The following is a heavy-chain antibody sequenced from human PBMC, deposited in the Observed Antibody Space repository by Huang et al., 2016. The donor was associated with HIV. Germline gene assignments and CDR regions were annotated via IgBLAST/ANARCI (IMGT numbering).Heavy chain of an antibody. D-gene: IGHD3-22*01. CDR3: ARDRDFYDSSGYWGFNYFDY. Sequence: DGSTSYAQKFLGRVTTTRETSTNTVFMELSSLRSEDTAVYYCARDRDFYDSSGYWGFNYFDYWGQGTLVTVSS. CDR2: DGST. V-gene: IGHV1-46*01. J-gene: IGHJ4*02.